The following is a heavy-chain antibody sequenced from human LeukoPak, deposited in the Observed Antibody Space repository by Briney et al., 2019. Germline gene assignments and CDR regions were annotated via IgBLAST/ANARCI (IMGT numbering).Heavy chain of an antibody. Sequence: ASVKVSYKVSGYTLTELSTHWVRQAPGEGLEWMGGFDPEDGETIYAQKFQGRVTMTEDTSTDTAYMELGSLRSQDTAMYYCATGGWLQLLDYWGQGTLVTVSS. CDR2: FDPEDGET. CDR1: GYTLTELS. CDR3: ATGGWLQLLDY. J-gene: IGHJ4*02. V-gene: IGHV1-24*01. D-gene: IGHD5-24*01.